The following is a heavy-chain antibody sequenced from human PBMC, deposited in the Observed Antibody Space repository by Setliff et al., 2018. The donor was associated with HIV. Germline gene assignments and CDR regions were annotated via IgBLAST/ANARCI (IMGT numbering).Heavy chain of an antibody. D-gene: IGHD3-22*01. CDR1: GFTFSNYA. CDR3: ARETMYDSRGYLSHYFDY. CDR2: ISYDGSNK. V-gene: IGHV3-30-3*01. Sequence: GGSLRLSCAASGFTFSNYAMHWVRQAPGKGLEWVAVISYDGSNKYYADSVKGRFTISRDNSKNTLYLQMNSLRVEDTAVYYCARETMYDSRGYLSHYFDYWGQGTPVTVPQ. J-gene: IGHJ4*02.